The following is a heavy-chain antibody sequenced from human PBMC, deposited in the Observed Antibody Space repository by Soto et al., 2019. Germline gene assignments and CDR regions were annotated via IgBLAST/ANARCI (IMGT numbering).Heavy chain of an antibody. CDR2: IYYSGST. CDR1: GGSISSSSYS. J-gene: IGHJ3*02. CDR3: TRRQLPHQWDAFDI. D-gene: IGHD2-2*01. V-gene: IGHV4-39*01. Sequence: QLQLQESGPELVKPSETLSLNCTVSGGSISSSSYSWGWIRQPPGKGPEWIGSIYYSGSTSYNPSLKSRVTISVDTSKNQFSPKLSSVTAADTAVYYCTRRQLPHQWDAFDIWGQGTMVTVSS.